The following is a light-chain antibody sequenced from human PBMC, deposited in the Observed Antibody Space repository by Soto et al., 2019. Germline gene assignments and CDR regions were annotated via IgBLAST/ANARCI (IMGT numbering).Light chain of an antibody. CDR1: QSVSSN. CDR3: QQYNNWPRGA. V-gene: IGKV3-15*01. Sequence: EIVMTQSPATLSVSPGERATLSCRASQSVSSNLAWYQQKPGQAPRLLIYGASTRATGIPARFSGSGSGTEFTLTISSLQSEDFAVYYCQQYNNWPRGAFGGGTKADIK. CDR2: GAS. J-gene: IGKJ4*01.